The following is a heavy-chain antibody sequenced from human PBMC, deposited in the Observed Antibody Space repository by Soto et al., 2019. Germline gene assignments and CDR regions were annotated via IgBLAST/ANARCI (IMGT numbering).Heavy chain of an antibody. D-gene: IGHD2-8*01. CDR2: INHSGST. Sequence: PSETLSLTCAVYGGSFSGYYWSWIRQPPGKGLEWIGEINHSGSTNYNPALQSRIPISVDTSKNQFSLKLSSVTAADTAVHYCARGGLRGMHRYYNYMDVGGKGTRVTVSS. V-gene: IGHV4-34*01. CDR1: GGSFSGYY. J-gene: IGHJ6*03. CDR3: ARGGLRGMHRYYNYMDV.